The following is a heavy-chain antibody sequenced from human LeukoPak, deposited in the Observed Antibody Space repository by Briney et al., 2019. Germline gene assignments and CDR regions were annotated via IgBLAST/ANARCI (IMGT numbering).Heavy chain of an antibody. D-gene: IGHD1-26*01. J-gene: IGHJ4*02. V-gene: IGHV3-21*01. CDR3: ARGHTLSAFDY. CDR2: ISSSSSYI. CDR1: GFTFSDSG. Sequence: GGSLRLSCAASGFTFSDSGMNWVRQAPGKGLEWVSFISSSSSYIYFADSMRGRFTISRDNAKHLVYLQMNSLRAEDTGVYYCARGHTLSAFDYWGQGTLVTVSS.